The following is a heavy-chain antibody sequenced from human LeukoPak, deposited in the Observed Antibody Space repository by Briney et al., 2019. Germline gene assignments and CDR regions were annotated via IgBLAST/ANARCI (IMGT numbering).Heavy chain of an antibody. V-gene: IGHV3-21*01. CDR2: ISSSSIYI. CDR3: ATGLPSYSSSWDPGY. D-gene: IGHD6-13*01. CDR1: GFTFNNYT. Sequence: GGSLRLSCAASGFTFNNYTMNWVRQAPGKGLEWVSSISSSSIYIFYADSLKGRFTISRDNAKNSLYLQMNSLRVEDPAVYYCATGLPSYSSSWDPGYWGQGTLVTVSS. J-gene: IGHJ4*02.